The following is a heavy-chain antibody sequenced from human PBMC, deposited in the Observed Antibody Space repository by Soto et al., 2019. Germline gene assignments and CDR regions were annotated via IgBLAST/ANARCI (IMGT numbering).Heavy chain of an antibody. J-gene: IGHJ4*02. D-gene: IGHD6-13*01. V-gene: IGHV3-23*01. Sequence: PGGSLRLSCAASGLTFSNYAMSWVRQAPGKGLEWVSTVTGDGVTTSYADSVKGRFTISRDNSKNTLYLQMNSLRAEDTAVYYCAKSIAAAGSLYYFDYWGQGTLVTVSS. CDR2: VTGDGVTT. CDR3: AKSIAAAGSLYYFDY. CDR1: GLTFSNYA.